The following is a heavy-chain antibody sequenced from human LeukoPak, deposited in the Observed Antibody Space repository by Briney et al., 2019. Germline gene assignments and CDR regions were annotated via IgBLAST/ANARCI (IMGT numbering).Heavy chain of an antibody. Sequence: GGSLRLSCAASGFTFSSYAMSWVRQAPGKGLEWVSVISGSGGSTYYADSVKGRFTISRDNSKNTLYLQMNSLRAEDTAVYYCAKGGMTHWYSSSWYNAFDIWGQGTMVTVSS. D-gene: IGHD6-13*01. CDR1: GFTFSSYA. CDR3: AKGGMTHWYSSSWYNAFDI. V-gene: IGHV3-23*01. CDR2: ISGSGGST. J-gene: IGHJ3*02.